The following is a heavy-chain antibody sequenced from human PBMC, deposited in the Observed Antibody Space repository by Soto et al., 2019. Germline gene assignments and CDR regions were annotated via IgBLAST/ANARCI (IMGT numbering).Heavy chain of an antibody. CDR3: ARGDGYNWNWVVAFDI. CDR2: INHSGST. V-gene: IGHV4-34*01. J-gene: IGHJ3*02. Sequence: SETLSLTCAVYGGSFSGYYWGWIRQPPGKGLEWIGEINHSGSTNYNPSLKSRVTISVDTSKNQFSLKLSSVPAADTAVYYCARGDGYNWNWVVAFDIWGQGAVVTVSS. CDR1: GGSFSGYY. D-gene: IGHD1-7*01.